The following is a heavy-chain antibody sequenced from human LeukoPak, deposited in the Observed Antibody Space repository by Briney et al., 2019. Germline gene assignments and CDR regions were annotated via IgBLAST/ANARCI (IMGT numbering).Heavy chain of an antibody. CDR1: GFTLSSYS. V-gene: IGHV3-21*01. D-gene: IGHD5-18*01. J-gene: IGHJ6*03. CDR2: ISSSSSYI. CDR3: ASEDSGYSYGSLSYYYYMDV. Sequence: GGSLRLSCAASGFTLSSYSMNWVRQAPGKGLEWVSSISSSSSYIYYADSVKGRFTISRDNAKNSLYLQMNSLRAEDTAVYYCASEDSGYSYGSLSYYYYMDVWGKGTTVTVSS.